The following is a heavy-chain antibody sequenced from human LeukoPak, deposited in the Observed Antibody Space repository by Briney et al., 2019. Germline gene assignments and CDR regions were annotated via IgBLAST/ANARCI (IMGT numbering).Heavy chain of an antibody. Sequence: GGSLRLSCAASGSTFSNAWMSWVRQAPGKGLEWVGRIKSKTDGGTTDYAAPVKGRFTISRDDSKNTLYLQMNSLKTEDTAVYYCTTDVEGYEGFSYWGQGTLVTVSS. J-gene: IGHJ4*02. CDR1: GSTFSNAW. CDR3: TTDVEGYEGFSY. V-gene: IGHV3-15*01. D-gene: IGHD5-12*01. CDR2: IKSKTDGGTT.